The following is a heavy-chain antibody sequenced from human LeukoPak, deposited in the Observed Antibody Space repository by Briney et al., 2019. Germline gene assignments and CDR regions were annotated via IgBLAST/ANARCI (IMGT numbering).Heavy chain of an antibody. Sequence: GGSLRLSCAASGFTFSSYAMSWVRQAPGKGLEWVSAISGSGGSTYYAYSVRGRFTISRDNSKNTLYLQMNRLRPEDTAVYYCAKLVDTAIVWFDYWGQGTLVTVSS. CDR1: GFTFSSYA. CDR3: AKLVDTAIVWFDY. V-gene: IGHV3-23*01. D-gene: IGHD5-18*01. CDR2: ISGSGGST. J-gene: IGHJ4*02.